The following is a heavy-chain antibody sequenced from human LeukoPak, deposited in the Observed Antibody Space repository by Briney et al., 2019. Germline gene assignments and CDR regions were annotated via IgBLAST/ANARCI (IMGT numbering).Heavy chain of an antibody. Sequence: PSETLSLTCTVSGGSISSSSYYWGWIRQPPGKGLEWIGSIYYSGSTNYNPSLKSRVTISVDTSKNQFSLKLSSVTAADTAVYYCAGGEVVVAATTHFDYWGQGTLVTVSS. CDR1: GGSISSSSYY. J-gene: IGHJ4*02. D-gene: IGHD2-15*01. CDR3: AGGEVVVAATTHFDY. V-gene: IGHV4-39*07. CDR2: IYYSGST.